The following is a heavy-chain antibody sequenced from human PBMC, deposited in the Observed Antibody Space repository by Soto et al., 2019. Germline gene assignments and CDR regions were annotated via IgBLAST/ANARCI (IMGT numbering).Heavy chain of an antibody. J-gene: IGHJ4*02. D-gene: IGHD1-26*01. Sequence: QITLKESGPTLVKPTQTLTLTCTFSGFSLSTNGVGVGWIRQPPGKALEWLALIYWDDDKRYSPSLKSRLTITKDTSKNQVVLTMTNMDPVDTATYYCAHSLHPRTSGSYNDYWGQGTLVTVSS. CDR3: AHSLHPRTSGSYNDY. V-gene: IGHV2-5*02. CDR2: IYWDDDK. CDR1: GFSLSTNGVG.